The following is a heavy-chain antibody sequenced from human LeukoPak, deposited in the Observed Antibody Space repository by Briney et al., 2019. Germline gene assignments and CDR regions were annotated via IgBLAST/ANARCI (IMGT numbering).Heavy chain of an antibody. CDR1: GYTFIDYW. CDR3: ARHGLEGCTGGRCFQSFHYYGMDV. CDR2: IFPADSDT. Sequence: GESPKISCQDSGYTFIDYWIGRVRQVPGKGLEWMGIIFPADSDTKYSPSFQGQVTISVDRSTSTAYLQWSSLKASDTAVYYCARHGLEGCTGGRCFQSFHYYGMDVWGQGTAVTVSS. J-gene: IGHJ6*02. V-gene: IGHV5-51*01. D-gene: IGHD2-8*02.